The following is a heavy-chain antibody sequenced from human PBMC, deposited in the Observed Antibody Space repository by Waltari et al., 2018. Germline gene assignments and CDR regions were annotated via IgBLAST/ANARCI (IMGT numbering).Heavy chain of an antibody. J-gene: IGHJ6*03. CDR2: VYNRGST. V-gene: IGHV4-59*08. CDR3: PRRMLCSRAPYYAYSFTDL. D-gene: IGHD2-8*01. Sequence: QMQLQDSAPGHVKPSDTLSLTCTVSGGSISDYYWSWHRQPPGKRLEWLGYVYNRGSTNSTPSRKSRGAISVDTSKNQLCLNLSSLTAADTAAYYCPRRMLCSRAPYYAYSFTDLWGKGTTVTSSS. CDR1: GGSISDYY.